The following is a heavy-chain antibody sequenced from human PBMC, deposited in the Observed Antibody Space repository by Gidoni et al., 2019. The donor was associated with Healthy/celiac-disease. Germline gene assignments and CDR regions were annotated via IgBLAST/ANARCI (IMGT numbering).Heavy chain of an antibody. V-gene: IGHV3-30*04. CDR3: ARDHLLWELLGVDY. CDR1: GVTFSSYA. Sequence: QVQLVASGGGVVQPGRSLRLSCAASGVTFSSYAMHWVRQAPGKGLEWVAVISYDGSNKYYADSVKGRFTISRDNSKNTLYLQMNSLRAEDTAVYYCARDHLLWELLGVDYWGQGTLVTVSS. D-gene: IGHD1-26*01. CDR2: ISYDGSNK. J-gene: IGHJ4*02.